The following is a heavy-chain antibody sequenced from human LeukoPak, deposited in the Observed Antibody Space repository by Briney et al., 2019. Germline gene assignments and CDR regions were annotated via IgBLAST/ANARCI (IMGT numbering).Heavy chain of an antibody. CDR1: GYSSSSGYY. Sequence: SETLSLTCTVSGYSSSSGYYWGWIRQPPGKGLEWIGSIYHSGSTYYNPSLKSRVTISVDTSKNQFSLKLSSVTAADTAVYYCARALVVGAPDYWGQGTLVTVSS. CDR2: IYHSGST. D-gene: IGHD1-26*01. CDR3: ARALVVGAPDY. V-gene: IGHV4-38-2*02. J-gene: IGHJ4*02.